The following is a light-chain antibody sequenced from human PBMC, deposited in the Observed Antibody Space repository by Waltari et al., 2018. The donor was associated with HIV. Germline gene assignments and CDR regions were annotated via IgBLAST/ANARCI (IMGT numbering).Light chain of an antibody. CDR1: SSNIGAAYG. V-gene: IGLV1-40*01. Sequence: QSVLTQPPSVSGAPGQTVTISCTGSSSNIGAAYGVHWYQQVPGTAPRLLIYDNNYRPAGVPDRFSASKSGASASLASSGLQVEDEAYYYCQSFDSALGGVFGGGTKLTVL. CDR3: QSFDSALGGV. J-gene: IGLJ3*02. CDR2: DNN.